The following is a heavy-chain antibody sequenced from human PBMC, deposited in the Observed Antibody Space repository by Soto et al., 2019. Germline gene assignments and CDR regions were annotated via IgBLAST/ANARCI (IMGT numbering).Heavy chain of an antibody. CDR3: ATGGFDYSMDRNWFDP. J-gene: IGHJ5*02. CDR2: FDPEDGET. V-gene: IGHV1-24*01. Sequence: ASVKVSCKVSGDTLTELSMHWVRQAPGKGLEWMGGFDPEDGETIYAQKFQGRVTMTEDTSTDTAYMELSSLRSEDTAVYYCATGGFDYSMDRNWFDPWGQGTLVTVSS. CDR1: GDTLTELS. D-gene: IGHD4-4*01.